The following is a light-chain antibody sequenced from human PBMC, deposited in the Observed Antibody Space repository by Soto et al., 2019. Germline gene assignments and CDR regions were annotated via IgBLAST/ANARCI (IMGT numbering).Light chain of an antibody. CDR3: QRYYNWSRN. CDR1: QSVSSN. J-gene: IGKJ4*01. CDR2: GAS. V-gene: IGKV3-15*01. Sequence: EIVMTQSPGTLSLSPGERATLSCRASQSVSSNLAWYQQKPGQAPRLLISGASTRPTGIPARSSGRGSGTEFTLTIGSLPSESFAVYYCQRYYNWSRNFSGGTVVDIK.